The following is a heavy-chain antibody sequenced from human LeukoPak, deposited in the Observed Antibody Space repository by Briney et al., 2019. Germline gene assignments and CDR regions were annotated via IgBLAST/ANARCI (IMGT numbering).Heavy chain of an antibody. Sequence: SETLSLTCTVSGGSISSYYWSWIRQPAGKGLEWIGRIYTSGSTNYNPSLKSRVTMSVDTSKNQFSLKQSSVTAADTAVYYCARGGYCGGDCYFYYWGQGTLVTVSS. CDR2: IYTSGST. V-gene: IGHV4-4*07. D-gene: IGHD2-21*02. J-gene: IGHJ4*02. CDR1: GGSISSYY. CDR3: ARGGYCGGDCYFYY.